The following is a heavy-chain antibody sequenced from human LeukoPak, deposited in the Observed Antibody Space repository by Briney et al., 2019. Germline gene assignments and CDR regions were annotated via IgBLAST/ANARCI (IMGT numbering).Heavy chain of an antibody. CDR3: ATYAPYSSSSDTTEKYYFDY. Sequence: PSETLSLTCTVSGGSLSSGGYYWSWIRQHPGKGLEWIGYIYYSGSTYYNPSLKSRVTISVDTSKNQFSLKLSSVTAADTAVYYCATYAPYSSSSDTTEKYYFDYWGQGTLVTVSS. D-gene: IGHD6-6*01. V-gene: IGHV4-31*03. CDR2: IYYSGST. J-gene: IGHJ4*02. CDR1: GGSLSSGGYY.